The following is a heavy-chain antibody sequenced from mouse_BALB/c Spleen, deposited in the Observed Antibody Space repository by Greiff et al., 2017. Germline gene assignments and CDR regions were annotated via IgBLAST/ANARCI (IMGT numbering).Heavy chain of an antibody. V-gene: IGHV1-4*02. Sequence: QVQLKESAAELARPGASVKMSCKASGYTFTSYTMHWVKQRPGQGLEWIGYINPSSGYTEYNQKFKDKTTLTADKSSSTAYMQLSSLTSEDSAVYYCARSPAMDYWGQGTSVTVSS. CDR1: GYTFTSYT. CDR2: INPSSGYT. CDR3: ARSPAMDY. J-gene: IGHJ4*01.